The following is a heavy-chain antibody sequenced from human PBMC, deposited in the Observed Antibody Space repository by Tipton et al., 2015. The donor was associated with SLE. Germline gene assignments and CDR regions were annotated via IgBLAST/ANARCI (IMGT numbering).Heavy chain of an antibody. CDR1: GFTFSSYS. CDR2: ISSSSSTI. V-gene: IGHV3-48*04. Sequence: SLRLSCAASGFTFSSYSMNWVRQAPGKGLEWVSYISSSSSTIYYADSVKGRFTISRDNAKNSLYLQMNSLRAEDTAVYYCASQAQGDYFDYWGQGTLVTVSS. D-gene: IGHD3-16*01. J-gene: IGHJ4*02. CDR3: ASQAQGDYFDY.